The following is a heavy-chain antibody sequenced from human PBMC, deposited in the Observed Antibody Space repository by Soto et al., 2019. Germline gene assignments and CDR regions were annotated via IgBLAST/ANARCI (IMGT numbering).Heavy chain of an antibody. CDR3: GKENSPLDY. CDR1: GYTFSSYL. Sequence: ASVKVSCKTSGYTFSSYLIHWVRQAPGQRLEWMGWINAGNGNTKYSQKFQGRVTFTRDTSASTAYMELSSLRSEDTAVYYCGKENSPLDYWGQGTLVTVSS. V-gene: IGHV1-3*01. J-gene: IGHJ4*02. CDR2: INAGNGNT.